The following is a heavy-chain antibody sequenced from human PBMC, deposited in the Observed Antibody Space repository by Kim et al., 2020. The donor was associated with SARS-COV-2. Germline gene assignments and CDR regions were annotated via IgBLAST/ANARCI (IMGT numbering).Heavy chain of an antibody. Sequence: SGPTLVNPTETLTLTCTVSGFSLSNARMGVSWIRQPPGKALEWLAHIFSNDEKSYSTSLKSRLTISKDTSKSQVVLTMTNMDPVDTATYYCARVYYYDSSGYYGLDYWGQGTLVTVSS. CDR1: GFSLSNARMG. CDR2: IFSNDEK. J-gene: IGHJ4*02. D-gene: IGHD3-22*01. CDR3: ARVYYYDSSGYYGLDY. V-gene: IGHV2-26*01.